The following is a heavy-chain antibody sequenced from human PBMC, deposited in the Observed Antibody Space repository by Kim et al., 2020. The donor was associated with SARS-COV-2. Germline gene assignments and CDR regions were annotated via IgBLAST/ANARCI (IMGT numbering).Heavy chain of an antibody. CDR2: ISGSGGST. V-gene: IGHV3-23*01. CDR1: GFTFSSYA. Sequence: GGSLRLSCAASGFTFSSYAMSWVRQAPGKGLEWVSAISGSGGSTYYADSVKGRFTISRDNSKNTLYLQMNSLRAEDTAVYYCAKGVWFGEFGAETFDYWGQGTLVTVSS. J-gene: IGHJ4*02. D-gene: IGHD3-10*01. CDR3: AKGVWFGEFGAETFDY.